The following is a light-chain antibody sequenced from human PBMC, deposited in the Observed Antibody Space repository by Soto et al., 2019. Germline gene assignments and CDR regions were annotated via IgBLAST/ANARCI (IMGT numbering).Light chain of an antibody. J-gene: IGLJ2*01. CDR1: SSNIGAGYD. Sequence: QSVLPQPPSVSGAPGQGVTISCTGSSSNIGAGYDVHWYQQLPGTAPKLLIYGNNNRPSGVPDRFSGSKSGTSASLAITGLQAEDEAHYYCQSFDSSLRGGVFGGGTKVTVL. CDR2: GNN. CDR3: QSFDSSLRGGV. V-gene: IGLV1-40*01.